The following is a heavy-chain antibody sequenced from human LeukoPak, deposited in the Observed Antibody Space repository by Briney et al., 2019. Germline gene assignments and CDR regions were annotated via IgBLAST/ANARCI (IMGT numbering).Heavy chain of an antibody. CDR1: GGSFSGYY. Sequence: PSETLSLTCAVYGGSFSGYYCSWIRQPPGKGLEWIGEVNHSGNTNYNPSLKSRVTISVDTSKNQFSLKLSSVTAADTAAYYCAREGTVSFFDYWGQGTLVTVSS. CDR3: AREGTVSFFDY. D-gene: IGHD1-7*01. CDR2: VNHSGNT. V-gene: IGHV4-34*01. J-gene: IGHJ4*02.